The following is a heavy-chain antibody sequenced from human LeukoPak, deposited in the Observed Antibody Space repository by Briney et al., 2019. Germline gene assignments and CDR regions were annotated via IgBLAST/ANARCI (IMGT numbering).Heavy chain of an antibody. V-gene: IGHV1-2*02. CDR3: ASAGSTGY. CDR2: INPNSGGT. J-gene: IGHJ4*02. Sequence: ASVKVSCKASGGTFSSYAISWVRQAPGQGLEWMGWINPNSGGTNYAQKFQGRVTMTRDTSISTAYMELSRLRSDDTAVYYCASAGSTGYWGQGTLVTVSS. D-gene: IGHD3-10*01. CDR1: GGTFSSYA.